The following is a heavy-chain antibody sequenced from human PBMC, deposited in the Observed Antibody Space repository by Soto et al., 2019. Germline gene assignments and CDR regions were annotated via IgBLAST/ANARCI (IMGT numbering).Heavy chain of an antibody. D-gene: IGHD3-22*01. J-gene: IGHJ4*02. Sequence: EVQLVESGGGLVQPGGSLRLSCAASGFTFSSYWMSWVRQAPGKGLEWVANIKQDGSEKYYVDSVKGRFTISRDNAKNSLHLQMNSLRAEDTAVYYCARRAGPATNYYDSSGYFDYWGQGTLVTVSS. CDR2: IKQDGSEK. V-gene: IGHV3-7*05. CDR1: GFTFSSYW. CDR3: ARRAGPATNYYDSSGYFDY.